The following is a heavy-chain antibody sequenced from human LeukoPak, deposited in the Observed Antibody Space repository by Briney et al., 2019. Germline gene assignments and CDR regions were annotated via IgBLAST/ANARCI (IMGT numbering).Heavy chain of an antibody. CDR3: ARENISGGWGGWLDP. J-gene: IGHJ5*02. Sequence: SETLSLTCSVSGGSISSGDYYWSWIRQPPGEGLEWIGRIYISGSTNYNPSLTSRVTMSVDMSKNQISLRLSSVTAADMAVYYCARENISGGWGGWLDPWGQGSLVTVSS. CDR2: IYISGST. D-gene: IGHD3-10*01. V-gene: IGHV4-61*08. CDR1: GGSISSGDYY.